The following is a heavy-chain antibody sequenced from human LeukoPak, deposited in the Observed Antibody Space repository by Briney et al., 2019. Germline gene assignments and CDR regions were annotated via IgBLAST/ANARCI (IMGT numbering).Heavy chain of an antibody. Sequence: GASVKVSCKASGYTFTDNYIHWVRQAPGQGLEWMGWINPRSGGTSYEQKFQGRVTVTRDTSISTAYMELSSLTSDDTAVYYCGRVAYCGSGCYYYFDYWGQGTLVTVSS. V-gene: IGHV1-2*02. CDR3: GRVAYCGSGCYYYFDY. J-gene: IGHJ4*02. D-gene: IGHD2-21*02. CDR2: INPRSGGT. CDR1: GYTFTDNY.